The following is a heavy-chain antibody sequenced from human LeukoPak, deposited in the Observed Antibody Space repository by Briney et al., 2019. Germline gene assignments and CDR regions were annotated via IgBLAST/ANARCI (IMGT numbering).Heavy chain of an antibody. CDR2: ISAAGSTT. Sequence: PGGSLRLSWTASGLTFSTYALSSARQTPGKWLEWLSLISAAGSTTYYADCVGGRFPISRDNTNNILYLQMNSLRAEDTAVYYCAKDSQSVAVCPDDAFDLWGQGTIVTVSA. CDR3: AKDSQSVAVCPDDAFDL. J-gene: IGHJ3*01. V-gene: IGHV3-23*01. D-gene: IGHD2-8*01. CDR1: GLTFSTYA.